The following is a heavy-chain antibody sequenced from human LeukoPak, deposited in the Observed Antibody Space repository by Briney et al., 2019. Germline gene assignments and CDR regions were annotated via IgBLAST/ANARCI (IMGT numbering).Heavy chain of an antibody. CDR1: GGSISSYY. CDR3: ASTRASSGYRSWVFDP. Sequence: SETLSLTCTVSGGSISSYYWSWIRQPPGKGLEWIGYIYYSGSTNYNPSLKSRVTISVDTSKNQFSLKLSSVTAADTAVYYCASTRASSGYRSWVFDPWGQGTLVTVSS. D-gene: IGHD3-22*01. V-gene: IGHV4-59*01. J-gene: IGHJ5*02. CDR2: IYYSGST.